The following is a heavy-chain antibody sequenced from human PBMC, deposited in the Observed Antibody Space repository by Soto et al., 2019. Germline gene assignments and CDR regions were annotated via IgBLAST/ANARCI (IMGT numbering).Heavy chain of an antibody. D-gene: IGHD5-18*01. Sequence: QVQLVESGGGVVQPGRSLRLSCAASGFTFSSYGMHWVRQAPGKGLEWVAVISYDGSKKYYADSVKGRFTISRDNSKNTLYLQMNSLRAEDTAVYYCAKALGGYGNYYYYGMDVWGQGTTVTVSS. CDR2: ISYDGSKK. V-gene: IGHV3-30*18. CDR1: GFTFSSYG. J-gene: IGHJ6*02. CDR3: AKALGGYGNYYYYGMDV.